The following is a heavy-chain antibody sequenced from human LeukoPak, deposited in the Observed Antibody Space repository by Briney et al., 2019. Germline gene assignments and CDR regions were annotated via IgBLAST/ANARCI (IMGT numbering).Heavy chain of an antibody. CDR2: ISAYNGNT. J-gene: IGHJ6*03. CDR3: ARDAYSDYYYYMDV. V-gene: IGHV1-18*01. CDR1: GYTFTSYG. D-gene: IGHD2-21*01. Sequence: ASVKVSCKASGYTFTSYGISRVRQAPGQGLEWMGWISAYNGNTNYAQKLQGRVTMTTDTSTSTAYMELRSLRSDDTAVYYCARDAYSDYYYYMDVWGKGTTVTVSS.